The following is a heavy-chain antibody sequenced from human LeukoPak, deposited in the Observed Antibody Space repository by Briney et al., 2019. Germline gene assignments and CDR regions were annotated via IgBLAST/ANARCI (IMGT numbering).Heavy chain of an antibody. V-gene: IGHV3-33*01. Sequence: GGSLRLSCAASGFTFSSYGMHWVRQAPGEGLEWVAVIWYDGSNKYYADSVKGRFTISRDNSKNTLYLQMNSLRAEDTAVYYCARDLDYYDSSGPLGYWGQGTLVTVSS. CDR3: ARDLDYYDSSGPLGY. D-gene: IGHD3-22*01. J-gene: IGHJ4*02. CDR1: GFTFSSYG. CDR2: IWYDGSNK.